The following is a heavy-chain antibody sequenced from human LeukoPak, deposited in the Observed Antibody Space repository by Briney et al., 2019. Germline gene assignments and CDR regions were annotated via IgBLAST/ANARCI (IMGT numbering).Heavy chain of an antibody. CDR2: IYYNGST. CDR3: ASRSLDGDYFDY. CDR1: GGSISSSSYY. J-gene: IGHJ4*02. Sequence: SETLSLTCTVSGGSISSSSYYWGWIRQPPGKGLEWIGSIYYNGSTYYNPSLKSRVTISVDTSKNQFSLKLSSVTAADTAVYYCASRSLDGDYFDYWGQGTLVTVSS. D-gene: IGHD3-16*01. V-gene: IGHV4-39*07.